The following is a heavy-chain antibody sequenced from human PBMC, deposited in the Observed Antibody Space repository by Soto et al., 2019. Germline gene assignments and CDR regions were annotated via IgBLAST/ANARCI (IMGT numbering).Heavy chain of an antibody. V-gene: IGHV3-23*01. CDR1: GFTFSSYA. D-gene: IGHD2-2*01. Sequence: EVQLLESGGGLVQPGGSLRLSCAASGFTFSSYAMSWVRQAPGKGLEWVSAISGSGGSTYYADSVKGRFTISRDNSKNTLYLQMNSLRAEDTAVYYCAKDSPYARWLGPYYFDYWGQGTLVTVSS. J-gene: IGHJ4*02. CDR3: AKDSPYARWLGPYYFDY. CDR2: ISGSGGST.